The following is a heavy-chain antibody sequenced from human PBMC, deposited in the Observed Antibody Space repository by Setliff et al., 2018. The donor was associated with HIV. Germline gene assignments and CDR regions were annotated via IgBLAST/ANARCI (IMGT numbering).Heavy chain of an antibody. Sequence: PGESLTISCKDSGYTFSNYCIAWVRQMPGKGLEWMGIIYPGNSDTTYSPSFQGQVTISADKSISTAYLQWSSLKASDTAMYYCAKHLSPGSGWYSKARGMDVWGQGTTVTVS. J-gene: IGHJ6*02. V-gene: IGHV5-51*01. CDR1: GYTFSNYC. CDR3: AKHLSPGSGWYSKARGMDV. D-gene: IGHD6-19*01. CDR2: IYPGNSDT.